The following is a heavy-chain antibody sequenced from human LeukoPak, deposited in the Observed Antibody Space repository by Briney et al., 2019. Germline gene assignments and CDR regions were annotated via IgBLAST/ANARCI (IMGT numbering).Heavy chain of an antibody. Sequence: GGSLRLSCAGSGFTFSDYSMNWVRQAPGKGLEWVSSISSSSYIYYADSVEGRFTISRDNAKNSLYLQMNSLRAEDTAVYYCVIRFLESGGAFDIWGQGTMVTVSS. CDR2: ISSSSYI. CDR1: GFTFSDYS. V-gene: IGHV3-69-1*01. J-gene: IGHJ3*02. D-gene: IGHD3-3*01. CDR3: VIRFLESGGAFDI.